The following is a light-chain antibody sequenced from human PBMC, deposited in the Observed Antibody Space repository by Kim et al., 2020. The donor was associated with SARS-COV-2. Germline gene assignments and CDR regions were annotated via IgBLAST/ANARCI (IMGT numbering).Light chain of an antibody. CDR1: SLRSYY. CDR2: DKK. V-gene: IGLV3-19*01. Sequence: SYELTQDPAVSVALGQTVRITCQGDSLRSYYTSWYQQKPGQAPVLVLYDKKNRPSGIPDRFSGSNSGNTASLTITGAQAEDEADYYCNSRDSSGNHYVFGTGTKVTVL. J-gene: IGLJ1*01. CDR3: NSRDSSGNHYV.